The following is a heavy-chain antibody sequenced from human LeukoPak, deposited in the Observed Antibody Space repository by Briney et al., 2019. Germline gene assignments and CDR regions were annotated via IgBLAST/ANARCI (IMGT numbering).Heavy chain of an antibody. CDR3: ARVRYYGSGEEIDP. V-gene: IGHV4-31*03. CDR2: IYHGGNT. D-gene: IGHD3-10*01. Sequence: SETLSLTCTVSGGSISSGGYLWSWIRQNPGKGLEWFGYIYHGGNTYYNPSLKSRVTISVDTSKNQFSLKLSSVTAADTAVYYCARVRYYGSGEEIDPWGQGTLVTVSS. J-gene: IGHJ5*02. CDR1: GGSISSGGYL.